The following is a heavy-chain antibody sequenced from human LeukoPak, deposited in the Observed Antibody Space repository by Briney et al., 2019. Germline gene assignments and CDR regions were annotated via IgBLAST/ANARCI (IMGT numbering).Heavy chain of an antibody. J-gene: IGHJ5*02. Sequence: SETLSLTCTVSGGSISSFYWSWIRQSPGKGLEWIGYMYYGGSPNYNPSLKSRVITSLDTSKNQFSLKLNSVTTADTAVYYCVTGRYSYGWYDHWGQGILVTVS. CDR2: MYYGGSP. V-gene: IGHV4-59*13. CDR1: GGSISSFY. D-gene: IGHD1-26*01. CDR3: VTGRYSYGWYDH.